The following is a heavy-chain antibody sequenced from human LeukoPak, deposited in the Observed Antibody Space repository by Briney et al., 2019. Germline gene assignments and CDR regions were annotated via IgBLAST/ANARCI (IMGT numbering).Heavy chain of an antibody. Sequence: ASVKVSCKVSGYSLTELSMHWVRQAPGKGLEWMGGFDPEDGETKYAQKFQGRVTITADESTSTAYMELSSLRSEDTAVYYCARGSGSYYDYWGQGTLVTVSS. D-gene: IGHD1-26*01. CDR2: FDPEDGET. V-gene: IGHV1-24*01. CDR1: GYSLTELS. CDR3: ARGSGSYYDY. J-gene: IGHJ4*02.